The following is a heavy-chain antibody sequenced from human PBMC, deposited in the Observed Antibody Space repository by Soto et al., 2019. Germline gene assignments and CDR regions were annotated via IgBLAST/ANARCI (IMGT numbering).Heavy chain of an antibody. V-gene: IGHV3-30*03. CDR2: MSYDGSKK. Sequence: QVQLVEFGGGVVQPGGSLRLSCVASGFSFSAYGMHWVRQSPGKGLELVAVMSYDGSKKYYLDSVKGRFTISRDNSQNTLFLQMNSLRPEDSALYYCATLDTSGDMPTMAAAETHWGQGTLVTVSS. J-gene: IGHJ1*01. CDR3: ATLDTSGDMPTMAAAETH. CDR1: GFSFSAYG. D-gene: IGHD6-13*01.